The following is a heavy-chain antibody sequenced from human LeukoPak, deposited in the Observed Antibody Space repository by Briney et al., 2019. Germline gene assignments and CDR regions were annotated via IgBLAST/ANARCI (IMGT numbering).Heavy chain of an antibody. Sequence: ASVKVSCKASGYTFTGYYMHWVRQAPGQGLEWMGWINPNSGGTNYAQKFQGRVTMTRGTSISTAYMELSRLRSDDTAVYYCARDTGYSSGWGYFDYWGQGTLVTVSS. V-gene: IGHV1-2*02. CDR1: GYTFTGYY. D-gene: IGHD6-19*01. J-gene: IGHJ4*02. CDR2: INPNSGGT. CDR3: ARDTGYSSGWGYFDY.